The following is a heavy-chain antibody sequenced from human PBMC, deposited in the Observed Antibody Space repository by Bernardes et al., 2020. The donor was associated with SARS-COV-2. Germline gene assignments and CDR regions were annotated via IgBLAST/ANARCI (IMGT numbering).Heavy chain of an antibody. Sequence: GGSLRLSCAASGFTFRSYALSWVRQAPGPGLEWVSAISGSGGSTYYADSVKGRFTISRDNSKNTLYLQMNSLRAEDTAVYYCAKDGTPSGSYGDAFDIWGQGTMVTVSS. J-gene: IGHJ3*02. CDR1: GFTFRSYA. CDR2: ISGSGGST. CDR3: AKDGTPSGSYGDAFDI. D-gene: IGHD1-26*01. V-gene: IGHV3-23*01.